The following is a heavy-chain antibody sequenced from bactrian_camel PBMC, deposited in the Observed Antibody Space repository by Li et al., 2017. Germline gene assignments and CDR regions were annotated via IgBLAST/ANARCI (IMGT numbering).Heavy chain of an antibody. Sequence: HVQLVESGGGSVQAGGSLRLSCAASVYTYSTNCMGWFRQAPGKEREGVAGMSASGGGTYYGDSVKGRFTISRGNSKNTVYLQMNSLKSEDTAQYYCATDGFSWYDGDIRRFHYNYWGQGTQVTVS. D-gene: IGHD6*01. J-gene: IGHJ4*01. CDR2: MSASGGGT. V-gene: IGHV3S1*01. CDR1: VYTYSTNC. CDR3: ATDGFSWYDGDIRRFHYNY.